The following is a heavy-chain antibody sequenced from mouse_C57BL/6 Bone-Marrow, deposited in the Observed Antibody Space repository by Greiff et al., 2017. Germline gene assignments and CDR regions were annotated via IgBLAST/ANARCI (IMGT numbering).Heavy chain of an antibody. CDR3: ATPLYEAFAY. D-gene: IGHD2-3*01. V-gene: IGHV5-17*01. Sequence: EVKLVESGGGLVKPGGSLKLSCAASGFTFSDYGMHWVRQAPEKGLEWVAYISSGSSTIYYADTVKGRFTISRDNAKNTLFLQMTRLGSEDTAMYYCATPLYEAFAYWGQGTLVTVSA. J-gene: IGHJ3*01. CDR2: ISSGSSTI. CDR1: GFTFSDYG.